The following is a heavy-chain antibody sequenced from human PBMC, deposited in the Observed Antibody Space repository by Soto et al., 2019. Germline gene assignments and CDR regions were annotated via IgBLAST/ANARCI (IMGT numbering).Heavy chain of an antibody. J-gene: IGHJ4*02. D-gene: IGHD6-19*01. CDR3: ARDRAYSSGWYDY. CDR2: INPNSGGT. V-gene: IGHV1-2*04. Sequence: ASVKVSCKASGYTFTGYYMHWVRQAPGQGLEWMGWINPNSGGTNYAQKFQGWVTMTRDTSISTAYMELSRLRNDDTAVYYCARDRAYSSGWYDYWGQGTLVTVSS. CDR1: GYTFTGYY.